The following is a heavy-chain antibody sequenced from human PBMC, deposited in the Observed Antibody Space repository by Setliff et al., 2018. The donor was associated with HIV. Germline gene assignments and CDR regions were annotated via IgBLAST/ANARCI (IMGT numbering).Heavy chain of an antibody. CDR3: ARAPSVATRAFDI. V-gene: IGHV1-69*10. J-gene: IGHJ3*02. Sequence: SVKVSCKAYGGTFSSYAITWVRQAPGQGLECMGGIIPMLGITNYAQRFQGRLTITADEYTGTAYMELSSLRSEDTAVYYCARAPSVATRAFDIWGQGTMVTVSS. CDR1: GGTFSSYA. D-gene: IGHD5-12*01. CDR2: IIPMLGIT.